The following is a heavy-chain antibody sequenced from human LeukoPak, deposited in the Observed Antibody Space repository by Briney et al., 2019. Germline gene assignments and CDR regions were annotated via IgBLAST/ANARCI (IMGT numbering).Heavy chain of an antibody. CDR1: GFTLSSYA. CDR2: ISGSGGST. CDR3: AKVQEHSSGYYFDY. V-gene: IGHV3-23*01. D-gene: IGHD3-22*01. Sequence: GGSLRLSCAASGFTLSSYAMSWVRQAPGKGLEWVSAISGSGGSTYYADSVKGRFTIPRDNSKNTLYLQMNSLRAEDTAVYYCAKVQEHSSGYYFDYWGQGTLVTVSS. J-gene: IGHJ4*02.